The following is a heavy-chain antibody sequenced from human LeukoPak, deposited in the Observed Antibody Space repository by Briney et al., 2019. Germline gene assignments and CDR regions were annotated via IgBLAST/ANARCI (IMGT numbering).Heavy chain of an antibody. CDR2: IIPIFGTA. J-gene: IGHJ4*02. CDR3: ARDLAYCGGDCYPGGDY. V-gene: IGHV1-69*06. CDR1: GGTFSSYA. D-gene: IGHD2-21*02. Sequence: ASVKVSCKASGGTFSSYAISWVRQAPGQGLEWMGRIIPIFGTANYAQKFQGRVTITADKSTSTAYMELSSLRSEGTAVYYCARDLAYCGGDCYPGGDYWGQGTLVTVSS.